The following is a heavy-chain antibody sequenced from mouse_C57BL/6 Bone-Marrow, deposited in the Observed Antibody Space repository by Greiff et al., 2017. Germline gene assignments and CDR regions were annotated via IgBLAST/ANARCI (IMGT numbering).Heavy chain of an antibody. CDR1: GYTFTSYW. D-gene: IGHD1-1*01. J-gene: IGHJ2*01. CDR3: ARKKGLRSVPVAGYFDY. Sequence: QVQLKQPGAELVRPGSSVKLSCKASGYTFTSYWMDWVKQRPGQGLEWIGNIYPSDSETHYNPKFKDKATLTVDKSSSTAYMQLSSLTSEDSAVYYCARKKGLRSVPVAGYFDYWGQGTTLTVSS. V-gene: IGHV1-61*01. CDR2: IYPSDSET.